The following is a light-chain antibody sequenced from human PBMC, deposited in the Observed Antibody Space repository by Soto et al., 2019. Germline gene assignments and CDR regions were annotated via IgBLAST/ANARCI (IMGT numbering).Light chain of an antibody. CDR2: DVT. Sequence: QSVLTQPASLSGSPGQSVTISCTGTSNDIGGYNSVSWYQRHPGKAPRLIIYDVTKRPSGVPDRFSGSKSGDTASLTISGLQSEDEAEYFCCSYAGTHTFVIFGAGTKVTVL. CDR3: CSYAGTHTFVI. J-gene: IGLJ2*01. V-gene: IGLV2-11*01. CDR1: SNDIGGYNS.